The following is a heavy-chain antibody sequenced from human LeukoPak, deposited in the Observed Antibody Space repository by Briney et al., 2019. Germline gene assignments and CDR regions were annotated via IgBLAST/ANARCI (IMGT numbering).Heavy chain of an antibody. Sequence: GGSLRLSCAASGFTFDDYAMHWVRQAPGKGLEWVSLISGDGGSTYYADSVKGRFTISRDNSKNSLYLQMNSLRTEDTALYYCAKDPSSSSSWYGDDYWGQGTLVTVSS. CDR3: AKDPSSSSSWYGDDY. V-gene: IGHV3-43*02. J-gene: IGHJ4*02. CDR1: GFTFDDYA. CDR2: ISGDGGST. D-gene: IGHD6-13*01.